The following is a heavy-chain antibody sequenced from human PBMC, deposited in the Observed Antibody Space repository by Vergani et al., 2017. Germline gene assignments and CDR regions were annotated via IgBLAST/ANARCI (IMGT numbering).Heavy chain of an antibody. CDR2: ISYDGSNK. CDR1: GFTFSSYG. V-gene: IGHV3-30*18. CDR3: AKERGYGSLDY. D-gene: IGHD1-1*01. J-gene: IGHJ4*02. Sequence: QVQLVESGGGVVQPGRSLRLSCAASGFTFSSYGMHWVRQAPGKGLEWVAVISYDGSNKYYVDSVKGRFTISRDNSKNTLYLQMNSLRAEDTAVYYCAKERGYGSLDYWGQGTLVTVSS.